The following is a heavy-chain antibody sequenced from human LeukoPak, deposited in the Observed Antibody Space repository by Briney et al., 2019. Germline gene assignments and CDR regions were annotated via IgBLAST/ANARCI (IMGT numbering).Heavy chain of an antibody. V-gene: IGHV1-18*04. CDR2: ISAYNGNT. CDR1: GYTFTSYG. D-gene: IGHD5-12*01. Sequence: ASVKVSCKASGYTFTSYGISWVRQAPGQGLEWMGWISAYNGNTNYAQKLQGRVTMATDTSTSTAYMELRSLRSDDTAVYYCAREYSDYDWGQFDYWGQGTLVTVSS. CDR3: AREYSDYDWGQFDY. J-gene: IGHJ4*02.